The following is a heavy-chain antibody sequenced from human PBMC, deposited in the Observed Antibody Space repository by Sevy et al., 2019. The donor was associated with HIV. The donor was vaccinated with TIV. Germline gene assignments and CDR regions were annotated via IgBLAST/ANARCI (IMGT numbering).Heavy chain of an antibody. CDR2: IWYDGSNK. Sequence: GGSLRLSCAASGFTFSSYGMHWVRQAPGKGLEWVAVIWYDGSNKYYAASVKGRFAISRDNSKNTLYLQMNSLRAEDTAVYYCARDQYYYDSSGYAYYYYGMDVWGQGTAVTVSS. CDR1: GFTFSSYG. CDR3: ARDQYYYDSSGYAYYYYGMDV. V-gene: IGHV3-33*01. D-gene: IGHD3-22*01. J-gene: IGHJ6*02.